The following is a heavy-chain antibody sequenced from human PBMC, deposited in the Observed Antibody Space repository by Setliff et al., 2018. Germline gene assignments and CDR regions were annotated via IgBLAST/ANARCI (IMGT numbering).Heavy chain of an antibody. CDR3: ARELRSPYWHLDS. CDR1: GGTFGSSG. J-gene: IGHJ5*01. D-gene: IGHD3-16*01. CDR2: FIPILGAT. V-gene: IGHV1-69*13. Sequence: SVKVSCKSSGGTFGSSGITWVRQAPGQGLQWLGRFIPILGATNYAQNFQGRVTITADESTSTGYMELRSLRSDDTAVYYCARELRSPYWHLDSWGQGTQVTVS.